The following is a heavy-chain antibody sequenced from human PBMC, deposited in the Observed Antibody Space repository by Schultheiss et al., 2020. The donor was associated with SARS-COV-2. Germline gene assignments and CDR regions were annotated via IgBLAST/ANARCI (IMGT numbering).Heavy chain of an antibody. V-gene: IGHV2-5*02. CDR2: IYWDDDK. CDR3: AHSRAPLLDYVWGSYRYDGGGYFDY. J-gene: IGHJ4*02. Sequence: SGPTLVKPTQTLTLTCTFSGFSLSTSGVGVGWIRQPPGKALEWLALIYWDDDKRYSPSLKSRLTITKDTSKNQVVLTMTNMDPLDTATYYCAHSRAPLLDYVWGSYRYDGGGYFDYWGQGTLVTVSS. CDR1: GFSLSTSGVG. D-gene: IGHD3-16*02.